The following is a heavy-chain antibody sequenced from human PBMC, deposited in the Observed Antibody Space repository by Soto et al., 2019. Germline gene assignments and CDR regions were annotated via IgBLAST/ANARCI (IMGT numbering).Heavy chain of an antibody. CDR1: GYTFTIYG. V-gene: IGHV1-18*01. Sequence: ASVKVSCTASGYTFTIYGISWVRQAPGQGLEWMGWISAYNGNTNYAQKLQGRVTMTTDTSTSTAYMELRSLRSDDTAVYYCARDLRILLSKGLFDYWGQGTLVTVSS. CDR2: ISAYNGNT. CDR3: ARDLRILLSKGLFDY. D-gene: IGHD5-18*01. J-gene: IGHJ4*02.